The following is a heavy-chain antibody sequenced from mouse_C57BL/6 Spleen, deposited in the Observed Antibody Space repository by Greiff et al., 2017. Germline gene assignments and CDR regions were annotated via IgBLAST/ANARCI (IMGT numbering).Heavy chain of an antibody. J-gene: IGHJ4*01. CDR2: ISYDGSN. CDR3: AGDYGSSLGY. CDR1: GYSITSGYY. V-gene: IGHV3-6*01. D-gene: IGHD1-1*01. Sequence: EVQLQESGPGLVKPSQSLSLTCSVTGYSITSGYYWNWIRQFPGNKLEWMGYISYDGSNNYNPSLKNRISITRDTSNNQFFLKLNSVATADTATYCCAGDYGSSLGYWGQGTSVTVSS.